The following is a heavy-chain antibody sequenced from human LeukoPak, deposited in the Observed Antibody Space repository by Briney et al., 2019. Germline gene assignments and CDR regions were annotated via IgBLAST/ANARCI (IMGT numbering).Heavy chain of an antibody. J-gene: IGHJ4*02. CDR3: ARHDWNYVVGNFDY. CDR1: GGSISSSSYY. Sequence: SETLSLTCTVSGGSISSSSYYWGWIRQPPGKGLEWIGSIYYSGSTYYNPSLKSRVTISVDTSKNQFSLKLSSVTAADTAVYYCARHDWNYVVGNFDYWGQGTLVTVSS. CDR2: IYYSGST. D-gene: IGHD1-7*01. V-gene: IGHV4-39*01.